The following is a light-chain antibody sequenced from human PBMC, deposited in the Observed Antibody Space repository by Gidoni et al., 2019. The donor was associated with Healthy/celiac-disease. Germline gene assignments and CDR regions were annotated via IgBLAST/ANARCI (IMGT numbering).Light chain of an antibody. CDR3: SSYAGSNNLV. Sequence: QSALTPPPSASWSPGQSVTISCTGTSSDVGGYNYVSWYQQHPGKAPKRMIYEVSKRPSGVPDRFSGSKSGNTASLTVSGLQAEDEADYYCSSYAGSNNLVFGGGTKLTVL. J-gene: IGLJ2*01. CDR1: SSDVGGYNY. V-gene: IGLV2-8*01. CDR2: EVS.